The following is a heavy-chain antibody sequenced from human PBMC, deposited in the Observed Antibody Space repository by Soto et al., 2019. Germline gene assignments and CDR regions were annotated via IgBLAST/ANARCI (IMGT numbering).Heavy chain of an antibody. CDR1: GFSFSDYA. Sequence: GSLRLSCAASGFSFSDYAMSWVRQAPGKGLEWVSVISESGGSTHYADSVRGRFTVSRDNSKNSLSLRMNSLRAEDTAVYYCARDVDTGMGGLDYSGQGTMAIVST. CDR3: ARDVDTGMGGLDY. D-gene: IGHD5-18*01. CDR2: ISESGGST. V-gene: IGHV3-23*01. J-gene: IGHJ4*02.